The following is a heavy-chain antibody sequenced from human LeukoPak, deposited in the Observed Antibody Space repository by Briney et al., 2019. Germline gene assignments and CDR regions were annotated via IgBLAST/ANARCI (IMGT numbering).Heavy chain of an antibody. J-gene: IGHJ4*02. CDR3: ARGIVGATTGTRGIYYFDY. V-gene: IGHV4-59*01. CDR2: IYYSGST. CDR1: GGSISSYY. D-gene: IGHD1-26*01. Sequence: PSETLSLTCTVSGGSISSYYWSWIRQPPGKGMEWIGYIYYSGSTNYNPSLKSRVTISVDTSKNQFSLKLSSVTAADTAVYYCARGIVGATTGTRGIYYFDYWGQGTLVTVSS.